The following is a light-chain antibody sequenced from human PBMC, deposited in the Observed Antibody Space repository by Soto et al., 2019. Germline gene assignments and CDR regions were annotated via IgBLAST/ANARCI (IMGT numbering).Light chain of an antibody. CDR3: QQYNTWPT. CDR2: AAS. V-gene: IGKV1-39*01. J-gene: IGKJ1*01. Sequence: DIQMTQSPSSLSASVGDRVTITCQASQDISNYLNWYQQKPGKAPKLLIYAASSLQSGVPSRFSGSGSGTDFTLTISSLQSEDFAVYYCQQYNTWPTFGQGTKVDIK. CDR1: QDISNY.